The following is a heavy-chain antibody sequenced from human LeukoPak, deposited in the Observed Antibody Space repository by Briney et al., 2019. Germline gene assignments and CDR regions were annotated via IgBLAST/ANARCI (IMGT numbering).Heavy chain of an antibody. D-gene: IGHD6-6*01. CDR1: GFTVSSNY. V-gene: IGHV3-53*01. CDR3: ARDNAPYTSSSSGLGLFDY. CDR2: VYSDGST. Sequence: HPGGSLRLSCAASGFTVSSNYMSWVRQAPGKGLEWVSVVYSDGSTYYADSVKGRFTISRDNSKNTLYLQMNSLRVEDTAVYYCARDNAPYTSSSSGLGLFDYWGQGTLVTVSS. J-gene: IGHJ4*02.